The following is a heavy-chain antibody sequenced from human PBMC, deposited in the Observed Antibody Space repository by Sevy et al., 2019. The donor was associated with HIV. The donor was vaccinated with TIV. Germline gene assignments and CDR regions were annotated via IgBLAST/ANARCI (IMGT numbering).Heavy chain of an antibody. CDR2: IKQDGSEK. CDR3: AKDVSAYYYDSSGLNWFDP. Sequence: GGSLRLSCAASGFTFSSYWMSWVRQAPGKGLEWVANIKQDGSEKYYVDSVKGRFTISRDNAKNSLYLQMNSLRAEDTAVYYCAKDVSAYYYDSSGLNWFDPWGQGALVTVSS. CDR1: GFTFSSYW. V-gene: IGHV3-7*01. J-gene: IGHJ5*02. D-gene: IGHD3-22*01.